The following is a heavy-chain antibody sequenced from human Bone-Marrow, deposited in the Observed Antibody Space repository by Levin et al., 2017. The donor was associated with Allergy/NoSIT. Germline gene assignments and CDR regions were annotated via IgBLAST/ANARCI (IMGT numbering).Heavy chain of an antibody. CDR3: AKEVLTYYDILTGYYKRLYYYYYGMDV. J-gene: IGHJ6*02. V-gene: IGHV3-30*18. D-gene: IGHD3-9*01. CDR1: GFTFSSYG. CDR2: ISYDGSNK. Sequence: GGSLRLSCAASGFTFSSYGMHWVRQAPGKGLEWVAVISYDGSNKYYADSVKGRFTISRDNSKNTLYLQMNSLRAEDTAVYYCAKEVLTYYDILTGYYKRLYYYYYGMDVWGQGTTVTVSS.